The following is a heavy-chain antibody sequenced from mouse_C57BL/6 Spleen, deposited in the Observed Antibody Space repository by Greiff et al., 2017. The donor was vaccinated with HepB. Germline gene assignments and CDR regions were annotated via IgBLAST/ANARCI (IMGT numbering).Heavy chain of an antibody. D-gene: IGHD1-1*01. CDR3: AVDYYGSSYYFDY. J-gene: IGHJ2*01. CDR2: IDPANGNT. V-gene: IGHV14-3*01. CDR1: GFNIKNTY. Sequence: EVQLQQSVAELVRPGASVKLSCTASGFNIKNTYMHWVKQRPEQGLEWIGRIDPANGNTKYAPKFQGKATITADTSSNTAYLQLSSLTFEDTAIYYCAVDYYGSSYYFDYWGQGTTLTVSS.